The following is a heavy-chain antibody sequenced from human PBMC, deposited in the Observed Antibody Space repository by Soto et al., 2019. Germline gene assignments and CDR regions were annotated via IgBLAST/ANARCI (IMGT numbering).Heavy chain of an antibody. V-gene: IGHV3-15*07. CDR1: GFTFSNAW. CDR3: TSYSYIAIVIVRFYY. CDR2: IKSKTDGGTT. J-gene: IGHJ4*01. Sequence: GGVPRLSCAASGFTFSNAWINWVRQAPGKGLEWVGRIKSKTDGGTTDFAAPVKGRFAISRDDSKNMVYLQMNSLKTEDTAVYYCTSYSYIAIVIVRFYYWGHGTLVPVSA. D-gene: IGHD3-9*01.